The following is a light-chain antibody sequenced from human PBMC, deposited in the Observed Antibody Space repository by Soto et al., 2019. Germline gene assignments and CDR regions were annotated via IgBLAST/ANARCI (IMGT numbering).Light chain of an antibody. V-gene: IGLV2-14*01. CDR1: SSDVGGYNF. CDR3: SSYTSSSTLVV. J-gene: IGLJ2*01. CDR2: EVN. Sequence: QSALTQSASVSGSPGQSITISCTGTSSDVGGYNFVSWYQQLPGKAPKLMIFEVNNRPSGVSTRFSGSKSGNTASLTISGLQAEDEADYYCSSYTSSSTLVVFGGGTKVTVL.